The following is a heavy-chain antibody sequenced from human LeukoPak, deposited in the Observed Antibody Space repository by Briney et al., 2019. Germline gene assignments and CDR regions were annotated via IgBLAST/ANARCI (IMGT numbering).Heavy chain of an antibody. D-gene: IGHD4-17*01. V-gene: IGHV4-4*07. Sequence: KPSETLSLTCTVSGVPVSSFYWTWIRQPAGKGLEWIGRIYATGNTNFNPSLKSRVTMSIDTSKNQFSLKLSSVTAADTAVYYCARDDYDDSTRGLDYWGQGTLVTVSS. CDR3: ARDDYDDSTRGLDY. J-gene: IGHJ4*02. CDR2: IYATGNT. CDR1: GVPVSSFY.